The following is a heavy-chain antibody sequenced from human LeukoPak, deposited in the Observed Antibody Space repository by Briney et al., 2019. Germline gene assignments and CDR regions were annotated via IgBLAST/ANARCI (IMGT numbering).Heavy chain of an antibody. CDR3: ARDEGVSDWSFDL. J-gene: IGHJ2*01. V-gene: IGHV3-66*01. Sequence: GRSLRLSCAASGFTVSSNYMSWVRQAPGKGLEWVSVIYSGGSTYYGDSVKGRFTISRDKSKNTLYLQMNSLRADDTAVYFCARDEGVSDWSFDLWGGGTLVTVSS. D-gene: IGHD5/OR15-5a*01. CDR2: IYSGGST. CDR1: GFTVSSNY.